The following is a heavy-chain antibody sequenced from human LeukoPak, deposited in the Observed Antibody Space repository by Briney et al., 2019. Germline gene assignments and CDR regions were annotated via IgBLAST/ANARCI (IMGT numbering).Heavy chain of an antibody. V-gene: IGHV3-23*01. CDR1: GFAFSKYA. J-gene: IGHJ4*02. Sequence: PGGCLRLSCAASGFAFSKYAMSWVRQAPGKGLEWVSAISGSGGSKYYAGSVKGRFTISRDNSKNTLYVQMNSLRAEDTATYYCAKGTTYYDILTGYGYPYYFDHWGQGTLVTVSS. D-gene: IGHD3-9*01. CDR3: AKGTTYYDILTGYGYPYYFDH. CDR2: ISGSGGSK.